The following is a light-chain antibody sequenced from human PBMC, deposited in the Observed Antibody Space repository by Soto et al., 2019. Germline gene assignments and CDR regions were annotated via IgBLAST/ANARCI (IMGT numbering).Light chain of an antibody. CDR1: QSVSSNY. J-gene: IGKJ3*01. V-gene: IGKV3-20*01. Sequence: EIVLTQSPGTLSLSPGERATLSCRASQSVSSNYLAWYQQKPGQAPRLLIYGASNRATGIPDRFIGSGSGTDFTLTISRLEPEDFAVYFCQQSGSSFLPFCPGTKVDIK. CDR2: GAS. CDR3: QQSGSSFLP.